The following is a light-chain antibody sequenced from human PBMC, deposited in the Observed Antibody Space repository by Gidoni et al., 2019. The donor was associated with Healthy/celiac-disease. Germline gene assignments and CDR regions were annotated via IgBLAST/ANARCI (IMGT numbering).Light chain of an antibody. V-gene: IGKV1-39*01. CDR2: AAS. CDR1: QSISSY. CDR3: QQSYSTPPVT. J-gene: IGKJ2*01. Sequence: DIQMTQSPSSLSASVGDRVTITCRASQSISSYLYRYQQKPGKAPQLLIYAASSLQSGVPSRFSGSGSGTDFTLTISSLQPEDFATYYCQQSYSTPPVTFGQGTKLEIK.